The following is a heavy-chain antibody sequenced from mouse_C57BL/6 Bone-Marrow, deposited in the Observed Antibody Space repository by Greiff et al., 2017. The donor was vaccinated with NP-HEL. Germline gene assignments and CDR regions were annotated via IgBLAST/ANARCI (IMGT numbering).Heavy chain of an antibody. V-gene: IGHV1-43*01. CDR3: ARRVRGFDY. J-gene: IGHJ2*01. CDR2: INPSTGGT. CDR1: GYSFTGYY. D-gene: IGHD2-14*01. Sequence: DVQLQESGPELVKPGASVKISCKASGYSFTGYYMHWVKQSSEKSLEWIGEINPSTGGTSYNQKFKGKATLTVDKSSSTAYMQLKSLTSEDSAVYYCARRVRGFDYWGQGTTLTVSS.